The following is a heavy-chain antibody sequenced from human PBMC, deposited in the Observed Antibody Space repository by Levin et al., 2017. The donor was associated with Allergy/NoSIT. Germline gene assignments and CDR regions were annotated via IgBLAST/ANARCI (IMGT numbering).Heavy chain of an antibody. Sequence: SQTLSLTCTVSGGSISSYYWSWIRQPPGKGLEWIGYIYHSGSTNYNPSLKSRVTISVDTSKNQISLKLSSVTAADTAVYYCARDRTTVTTKDVYYYGMDVWGQGTTVTVSS. CDR1: GGSISSYY. J-gene: IGHJ6*02. CDR2: IYHSGST. V-gene: IGHV4-59*01. CDR3: ARDRTTVTTKDVYYYGMDV. D-gene: IGHD4-17*01.